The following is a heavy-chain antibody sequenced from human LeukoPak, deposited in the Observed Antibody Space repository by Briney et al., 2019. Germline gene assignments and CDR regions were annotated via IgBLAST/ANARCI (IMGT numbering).Heavy chain of an antibody. Sequence: GGSLRLSCAASGFTFDDYAMHWVRQAPGKGLEWVSGISWNSGSIGYADSVKGRFTISRDNAKNSLYLQMNSLRAEDTAAYYCARGRPRVAYDYYYMDVWGKGTTVTVSS. J-gene: IGHJ6*03. CDR2: ISWNSGSI. D-gene: IGHD2-15*01. V-gene: IGHV3-9*01. CDR3: ARGRPRVAYDYYYMDV. CDR1: GFTFDDYA.